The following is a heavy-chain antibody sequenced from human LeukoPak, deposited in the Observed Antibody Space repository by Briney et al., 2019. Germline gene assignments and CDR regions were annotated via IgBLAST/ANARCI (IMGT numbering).Heavy chain of an antibody. CDR1: GGTFSSYA. Sequence: SVKVSCKASGGTFSSYAISWVRQAPGQGLEWMGRIIPILGIANYAQKFQGRVTITADKSTSTAYMELSSLRSEDTAVYYCARWAFGSGYDLLDFDYWGQGTLVTVSS. D-gene: IGHD5-12*01. CDR2: IIPILGIA. CDR3: ARWAFGSGYDLLDFDY. V-gene: IGHV1-69*04. J-gene: IGHJ4*02.